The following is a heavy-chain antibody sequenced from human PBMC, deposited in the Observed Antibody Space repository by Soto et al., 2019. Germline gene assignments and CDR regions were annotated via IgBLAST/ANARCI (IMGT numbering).Heavy chain of an antibody. CDR2: ISGSGGTT. D-gene: IGHD3-22*01. Sequence: EVQLLESGGGLVQPGGSLRLSCVASGFTFSNYAMSWVRQAPGKGLEWVSGISGSGGTTDYADSVKGRFTISRDNSKNTLYLQMNGLRAEDTATYHCAKDLGLDDHDKSGWCDYWGQGTLVTVSS. V-gene: IGHV3-23*01. CDR3: AKDLGLDDHDKSGWCDY. CDR1: GFTFSNYA. J-gene: IGHJ4*02.